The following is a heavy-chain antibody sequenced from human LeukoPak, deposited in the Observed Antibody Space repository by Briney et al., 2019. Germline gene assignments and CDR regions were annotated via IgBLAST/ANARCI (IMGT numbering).Heavy chain of an antibody. J-gene: IGHJ4*02. CDR2: ISGSGGST. CDR1: GFTFSSCA. CDR3: AKVPGKGYCSSTSCRNDY. V-gene: IGHV3-23*01. Sequence: PGGSLRLSCAASGFTFSSCAMSWVRQAPGKGLEWVSAISGSGGSTYYADSVKGRFTISRDNSKNTLYLQMNSLRAEDTAVYYCAKVPGKGYCSSTSCRNDYWGQGTLVTVSS. D-gene: IGHD2-2*01.